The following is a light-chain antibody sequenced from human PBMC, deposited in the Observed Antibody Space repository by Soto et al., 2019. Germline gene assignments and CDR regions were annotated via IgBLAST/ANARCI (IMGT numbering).Light chain of an antibody. J-gene: IGLJ3*02. CDR1: SRDVGSYNL. V-gene: IGLV2-23*01. Sequence: QSALTQPASVSGSPGQSITISCTGTSRDVGSYNLVSWYQQHPGKAPKLMIYEGSQRPSGVSNRFSGSKSGNTASLTISGLQGEDEADYYCCSYAHTNTWVFGAGTQLTVL. CDR2: EGS. CDR3: CSYAHTNTWV.